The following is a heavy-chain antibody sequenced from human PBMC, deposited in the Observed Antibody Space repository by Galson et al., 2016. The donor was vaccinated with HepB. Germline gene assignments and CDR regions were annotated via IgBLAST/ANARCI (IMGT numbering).Heavy chain of an antibody. CDR2: IIPISDST. Sequence: SVKVSCKASGGTFKSDPISWVRQAPGQGLEWMGGIIPISDSTQYAPTFRDRLTITADESTSTVYMELSRLRSDDTAVYFCASDGGYCSGSGCNYFDSWGPGTLVTVSS. J-gene: IGHJ4*02. CDR3: ASDGGYCSGSGCNYFDS. D-gene: IGHD2-15*01. CDR1: GGTFKSDP. V-gene: IGHV1-69*13.